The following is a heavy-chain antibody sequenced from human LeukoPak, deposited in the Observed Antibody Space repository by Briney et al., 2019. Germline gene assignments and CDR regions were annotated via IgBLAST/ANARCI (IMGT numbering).Heavy chain of an antibody. CDR3: ARDGGRAGDTADN. Sequence: ASVKVSCKASGYTFIDYYMHWVRLAPGHGLEWMGWINPNSNSTNYAQKFQGRVTMTRDTSINTAYMELTWLRSDDTAVYYCARDGGRAGDTADNWGQGTLVTVSS. CDR1: GYTFIDYY. D-gene: IGHD5-18*01. CDR2: INPNSNST. J-gene: IGHJ4*02. V-gene: IGHV1-2*02.